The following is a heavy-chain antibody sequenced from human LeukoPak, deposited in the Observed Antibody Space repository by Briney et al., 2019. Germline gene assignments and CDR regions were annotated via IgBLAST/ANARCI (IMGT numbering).Heavy chain of an antibody. V-gene: IGHV3-74*01. Sequence: GGSLRLSCAASGFTFSSHWMHWVRQAPGKGLVWVSRINSDGSSTSYADSVKGRFTISRDNSKNTLYLQMNGLRAEDTAVYYCAKDYWATVTFYYFDYWGQGTLVTVSS. CDR3: AKDYWATVTFYYFDY. D-gene: IGHD4-17*01. CDR1: GFTFSSHW. J-gene: IGHJ4*02. CDR2: INSDGSST.